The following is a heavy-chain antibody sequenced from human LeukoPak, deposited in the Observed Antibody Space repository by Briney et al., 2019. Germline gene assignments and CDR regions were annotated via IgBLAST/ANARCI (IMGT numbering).Heavy chain of an antibody. Sequence: GGSLRLSCAASGFTFSSYAMHWVRQVPGKGLEWVAVISYDGSNKYYADSVKGRFTISRDNSKNTLFLQMNSLRAEDTAKYFCAKDLPGNGWYSIRYADSWGQGTPVTVSS. V-gene: IGHV3-30-3*01. CDR2: ISYDGSNK. CDR1: GFTFSSYA. J-gene: IGHJ4*02. CDR3: AKDLPGNGWYSIRYADS. D-gene: IGHD6-19*01.